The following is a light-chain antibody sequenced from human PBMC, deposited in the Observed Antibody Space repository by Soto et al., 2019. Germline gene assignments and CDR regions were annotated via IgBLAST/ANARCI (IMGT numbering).Light chain of an antibody. V-gene: IGLV2-8*01. J-gene: IGLJ1*01. CDR3: SSYAGSNNFV. CDR2: EAS. Sequence: QSVLAQPPSASGSPGQSVTISCTGTSSDVGGYNYVSWYQQHPGKAPKLMIYEASERPSGVPDRFSGSKSSNTASLTVSGLQAEDEADYYSSSYAGSNNFVFDTGTKVTVL. CDR1: SSDVGGYNY.